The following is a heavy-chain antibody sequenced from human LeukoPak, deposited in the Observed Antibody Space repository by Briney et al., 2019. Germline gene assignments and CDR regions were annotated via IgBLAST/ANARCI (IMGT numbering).Heavy chain of an antibody. CDR2: IYYSGST. CDR1: GGSISSSSYY. Sequence: SETLSLTCTVSGGSISSSSYYWGWIRQPPGKGLEWIVSIYYSGSTYYNPSLKSRVTISVDTSKNQFSLKLSSVTAADTAVYYCACWAFRGVNFDYWGQGTLVTVSS. D-gene: IGHD6-13*01. J-gene: IGHJ4*02. CDR3: ACWAFRGVNFDY. V-gene: IGHV4-39*01.